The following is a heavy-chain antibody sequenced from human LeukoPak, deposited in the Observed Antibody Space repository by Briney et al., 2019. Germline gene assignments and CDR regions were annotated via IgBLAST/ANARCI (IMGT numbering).Heavy chain of an antibody. Sequence: PGRSLRLSCAASGFTFSSYGMHWVRQAPGKGLEWVALIWYDGSSKHYADSVRGRFTISRDNSKNTLYLQMNSPRAEDTAVYYCARDFELSHWGQGTLVTVSS. J-gene: IGHJ4*02. CDR3: ARDFELSH. CDR2: IWYDGSSK. D-gene: IGHD3-16*02. V-gene: IGHV3-33*01. CDR1: GFTFSSYG.